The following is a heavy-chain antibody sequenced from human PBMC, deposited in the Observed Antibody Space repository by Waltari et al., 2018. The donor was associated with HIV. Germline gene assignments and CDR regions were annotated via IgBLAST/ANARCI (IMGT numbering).Heavy chain of an antibody. CDR2: IYYSGST. CDR1: GGSISSTSYY. D-gene: IGHD6-13*01. V-gene: IGHV4-39*01. CDR3: ARPYSSSWYYFDY. J-gene: IGHJ4*02. Sequence: QLQLQESGPGLVEPSETLSLLCNVSGGSISSTSYYRGWIRQPPGKGLEWIGSIYYSGSTYYNPSLKSRVTISVDTSKNQFSLKLSSVTAADTAVYYCARPYSSSWYYFDYWGQGTLVTVSS.